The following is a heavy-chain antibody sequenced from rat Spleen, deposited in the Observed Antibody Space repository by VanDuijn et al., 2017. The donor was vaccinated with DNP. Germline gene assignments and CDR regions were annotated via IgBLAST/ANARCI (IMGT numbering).Heavy chain of an antibody. Sequence: EVQLVESGGGLVQPGRSLKLSCAASGFTFSDYYMAWVRQAPTKGLEWVAYIRYDGGSAYYGDSVKGRFTISRDNAKSNLYLQINSLRSEDMATYYCARHVLPLRVWDYWGQGVMVTVSS. CDR3: ARHVLPLRVWDY. CDR2: IRYDGGSA. V-gene: IGHV5-22*01. J-gene: IGHJ2*01. D-gene: IGHD1-4*01. CDR1: GFTFSDYY.